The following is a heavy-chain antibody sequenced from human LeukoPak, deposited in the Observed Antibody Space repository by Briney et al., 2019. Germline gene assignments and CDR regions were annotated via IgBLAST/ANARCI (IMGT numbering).Heavy chain of an antibody. CDR2: IYTSGST. J-gene: IGHJ5*02. D-gene: IGHD3-3*01. CDR3: AREDYDFWSGYYFGPRENWFDP. Sequence: SQTLSLTCTVSGGSISSGSYSWSWIRQPAGKGLEWIGRIYTSGSTNYNPSLKSRVTISVDTSKNQFSLKLSSVTAADTAVYYCAREDYDFWSGYYFGPRENWFDPWGQGTLVTVSS. CDR1: GGSISSGSYS. V-gene: IGHV4-61*02.